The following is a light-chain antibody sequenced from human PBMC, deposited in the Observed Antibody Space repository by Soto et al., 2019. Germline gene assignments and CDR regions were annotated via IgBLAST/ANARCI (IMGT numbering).Light chain of an antibody. J-gene: IGLJ2*01. CDR1: NIGSKG. CDR3: QVWDRRSVRLV. V-gene: IGLV3-21*04. Sequence: SYELTQPPSVSVAPGETARITCGGDNIGSKGVHWYQQKPGQAPVLVMYFDTERPSGIPERISGSNSENTATLIISRVEAGDEADFYCQVWDRRSVRLVFGGGTQLTVL. CDR2: FDT.